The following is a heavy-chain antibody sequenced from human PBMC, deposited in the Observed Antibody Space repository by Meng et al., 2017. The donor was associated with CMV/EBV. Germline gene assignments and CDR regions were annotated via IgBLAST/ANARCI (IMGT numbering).Heavy chain of an antibody. Sequence: SVKVSCKASGGTFSSYAISWVRQAPGQGLEWMGGIIPIFGTANYAKKFQGRVTITTDESTSTAYMELSSLRSEVTAVYYFARGDGVDGFDYWGQGTLVTVSS. CDR3: ARGDGVDGFDY. V-gene: IGHV1-69*05. J-gene: IGHJ4*02. CDR1: GGTFSSYA. D-gene: IGHD3-16*01. CDR2: IIPIFGTA.